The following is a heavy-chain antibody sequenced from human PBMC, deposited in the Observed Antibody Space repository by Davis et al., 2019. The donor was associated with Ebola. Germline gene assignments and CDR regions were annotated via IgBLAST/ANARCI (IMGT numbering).Heavy chain of an antibody. CDR1: GYIFTNHW. J-gene: IGHJ4*02. V-gene: IGHV5-51*01. CDR2: IYPGDSDT. CDR3: ARSTRAQTEGVDSFDH. D-gene: IGHD2-2*01. Sequence: PGGSLRLSCKGSGYIFTNHWIGWVRQMPEKGLEWMGIIYPGDSDTRYNPSFEGQVTISADKTISTAYLQWSSLRASDTAIYFCARSTRAQTEGVDSFDHWGQGTLVTVSS.